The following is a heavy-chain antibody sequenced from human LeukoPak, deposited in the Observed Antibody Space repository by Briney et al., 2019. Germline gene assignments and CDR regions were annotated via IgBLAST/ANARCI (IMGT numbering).Heavy chain of an antibody. Sequence: SETLSLTCTVSGGSISSYYWSLIRQPPRKGLEWIGYIYYSGSTNYNPSLKSRVTISVDTSKNQFSLKLSSVTAADTAVYYCARDLGSGWSGFDYWGQGTLVTVSS. D-gene: IGHD6-19*01. CDR1: GGSISSYY. J-gene: IGHJ4*02. CDR3: ARDLGSGWSGFDY. V-gene: IGHV4-59*01. CDR2: IYYSGST.